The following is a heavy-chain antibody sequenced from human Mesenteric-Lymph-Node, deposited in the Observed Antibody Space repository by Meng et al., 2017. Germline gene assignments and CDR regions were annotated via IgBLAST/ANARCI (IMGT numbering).Heavy chain of an antibody. D-gene: IGHD3-22*01. CDR2: IWYDGSNK. V-gene: IGHV3-33*01. Sequence: QVQLVESGGGVVQPGRSLRLSCAASGFTFSSYGMHWFRQAPGKGLEWVAVIWYDGSNKNYADSVKGRFTISRDNSKNTLYLQMNSLRAEDTAVYYCARQGNYDSIGSLDYWGQGTLVTVSS. J-gene: IGHJ4*02. CDR1: GFTFSSYG. CDR3: ARQGNYDSIGSLDY.